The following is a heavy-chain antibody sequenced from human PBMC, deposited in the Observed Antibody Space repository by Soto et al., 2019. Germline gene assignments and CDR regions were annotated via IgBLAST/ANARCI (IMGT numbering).Heavy chain of an antibody. V-gene: IGHV3-21*01. CDR1: GFTFSSYS. Sequence: EVQLVESGGGLVKPGGSLRLSCAASGFTFSSYSMNWVRQAPGKGLEWVSSISSSSSYIYYADSVKGRFTISRDNAKNSLYLQMDSERAEGTAVYYGARAGGTAMSHGFLGDYYGMDVWGQGTTVTVCS. J-gene: IGHJ6*02. CDR3: ARAGGTAMSHGFLGDYYGMDV. CDR2: ISSSSSYI. D-gene: IGHD5-18*01.